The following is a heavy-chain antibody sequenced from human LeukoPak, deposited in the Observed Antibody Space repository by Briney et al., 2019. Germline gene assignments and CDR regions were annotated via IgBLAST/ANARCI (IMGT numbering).Heavy chain of an antibody. CDR2: IKQDGTKK. V-gene: IGHV3-7*01. D-gene: IGHD3-22*01. CDR1: GFTFTTYW. J-gene: IGHJ4*02. Sequence: GGSLRLSCAASGFTFTTYWMSWVRQPPGKGLEWVANIKQDGTKKYYVDSVKGRFTISRDDAKNSLYLQMNSLRVEDTAVYYCARGNYYDSDVYYYKLDYWGQGTLVTVSS. CDR3: ARGNYYDSDVYYYKLDY.